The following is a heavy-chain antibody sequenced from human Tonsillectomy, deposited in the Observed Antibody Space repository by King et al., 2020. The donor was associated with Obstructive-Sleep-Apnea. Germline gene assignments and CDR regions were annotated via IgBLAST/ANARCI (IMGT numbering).Heavy chain of an antibody. D-gene: IGHD5-18*01. CDR1: GFTFSTCA. CDR3: ARLSNTAEVDF. V-gene: IGHV3-48*04. J-gene: IGHJ4*02. CDR2: ITSSSSHI. Sequence: VQLVESGGGLVQPGGSLRLSCAASGFTFSTCAMSWARQAPGKGLEWISYITSSSSHIYYADSVKGRFTISRDNARNSLYLQMNSLRAEDTAVYYCARLSNTAEVDFWGQGTLVTVSS.